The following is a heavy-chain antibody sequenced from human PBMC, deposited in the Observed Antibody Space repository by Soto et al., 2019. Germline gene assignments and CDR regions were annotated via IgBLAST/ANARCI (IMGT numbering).Heavy chain of an antibody. CDR2: MNPYNGNT. Sequence: GASVKVSCKASGYTFTSYDINWVRQATGQGLEWMGWMNPYNGNTSYAQKFQGRVTMTTDTSISTAYMELRSLRSDDTAVYYCAREGYSSGWDEFDYWGQGTLVTVSS. CDR1: GYTFTSYD. D-gene: IGHD6-19*01. CDR3: AREGYSSGWDEFDY. V-gene: IGHV1-8*01. J-gene: IGHJ4*02.